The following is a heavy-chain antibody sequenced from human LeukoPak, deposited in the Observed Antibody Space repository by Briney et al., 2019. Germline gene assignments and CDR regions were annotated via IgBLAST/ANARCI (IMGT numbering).Heavy chain of an antibody. CDR1: GFTFSNFG. CDR3: AKALYDSTGDGY. V-gene: IGHV3-23*05. D-gene: IGHD7-27*01. J-gene: IGHJ4*02. Sequence: GGSLRLSCAASGFTFSNFGMAWVRQAPGKGLEWVSAIDTSGRNTHYAGSVKGRFSISRDNSKNTLILQMNSLRVEDTAVYYCAKALYDSTGDGYWGQGTLVTISS. CDR2: IDTSGRNT.